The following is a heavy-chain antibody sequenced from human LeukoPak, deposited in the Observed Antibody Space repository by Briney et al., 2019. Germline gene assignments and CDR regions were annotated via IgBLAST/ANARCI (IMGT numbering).Heavy chain of an antibody. Sequence: ASVKVSCRASGYTFTTFGITWVRQAPGQGLEWMGWISAYNGNTNYAQKLQGRVTMTTDTSTSTAYMELRSLRSDDTAVYYCARVIIGSYPDYWGQGTLVTVSS. CDR3: ARVIIGSYPDY. V-gene: IGHV1-18*01. J-gene: IGHJ4*02. CDR1: GYTFTTFG. D-gene: IGHD1-26*01. CDR2: ISAYNGNT.